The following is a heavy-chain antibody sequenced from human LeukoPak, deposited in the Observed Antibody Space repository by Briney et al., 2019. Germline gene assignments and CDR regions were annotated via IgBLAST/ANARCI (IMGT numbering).Heavy chain of an antibody. V-gene: IGHV3-30*04. D-gene: IGHD4-17*01. J-gene: IGHJ4*02. CDR2: ISYDGSNK. Sequence: GGSLRLSCAASGFTFSSYAMHWVRQAPGEGLEWVAVISYDGSNKYYADSVKGRFTISRDNSKNTLYLQMNSLRAEDTAVYYCARDATYGDYYFDYWGQGTLVTVSS. CDR1: GFTFSSYA. CDR3: ARDATYGDYYFDY.